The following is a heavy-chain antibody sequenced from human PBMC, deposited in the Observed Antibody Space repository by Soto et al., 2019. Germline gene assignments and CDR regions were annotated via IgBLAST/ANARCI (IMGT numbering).Heavy chain of an antibody. D-gene: IGHD2-21*02. CDR2: IYYSGST. CDR3: AREFMTFNYFDY. CDR1: GGSISSGGYY. J-gene: IGHJ4*02. V-gene: IGHV4-31*03. Sequence: PSETLSLTCTVSGGSISSGGYYWTWIRQHPGKGLEWIGYIYYSGSTYYNPSLKSRVTISVDTSKNQFSLKLSSVTAADTAVYYCAREFMTFNYFDYWGQGTLVTVSS.